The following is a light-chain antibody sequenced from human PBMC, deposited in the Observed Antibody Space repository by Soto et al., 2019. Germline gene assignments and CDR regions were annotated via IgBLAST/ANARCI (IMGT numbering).Light chain of an antibody. J-gene: IGKJ5*01. CDR2: AAS. V-gene: IGKV1-9*01. CDR3: QQLNSYPIT. CDR1: QGLSSD. Sequence: DIQLTQSPSFLSASVGDRVTITCRASQGLSSDLAWYQQKPGKAPKLLIYAASTLQSGVPSRFSGSSSGTEFTLTFSRLQPEDFATYYCQQLNSYPITFGQGTRLEIK.